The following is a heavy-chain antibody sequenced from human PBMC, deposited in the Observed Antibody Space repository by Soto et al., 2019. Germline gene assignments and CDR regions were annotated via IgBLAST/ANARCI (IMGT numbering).Heavy chain of an antibody. D-gene: IGHD1-1*01. Sequence: QVQLQESGPGLVKPSGTLSLTCAVSGGSISSSNWWSWVRQPPGKGLEWIGEIYHSGSTYYNPSLKSRVTISVDNSTNQFSLKLSSVTAADTAVYYCASKALQLDKYYFDYWGQGTLVTVSS. J-gene: IGHJ4*02. CDR3: ASKALQLDKYYFDY. V-gene: IGHV4-4*02. CDR2: IYHSGST. CDR1: GGSISSSNW.